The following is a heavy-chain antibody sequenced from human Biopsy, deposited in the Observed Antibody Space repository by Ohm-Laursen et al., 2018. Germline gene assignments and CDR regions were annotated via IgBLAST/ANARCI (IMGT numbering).Heavy chain of an antibody. J-gene: IGHJ3*01. Sequence: SLRLSCAASGFTFSQYWMTWVRQSPGKGLEWVANINKDGSVTNYLDSVKGRFAVSRDNAKNSAYLQMNSLRTEDTAIYYCARDSGGGDSINGWYDALDLWGRGTTVTVS. D-gene: IGHD2-8*01. CDR1: GFTFSQYW. CDR3: ARDSGGGDSINGWYDALDL. CDR2: INKDGSVT. V-gene: IGHV3-7*01.